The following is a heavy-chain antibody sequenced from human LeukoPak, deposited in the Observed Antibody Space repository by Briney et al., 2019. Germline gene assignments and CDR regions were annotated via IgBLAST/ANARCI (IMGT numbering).Heavy chain of an antibody. CDR3: AKDPTSGERYYYYYYMDV. Sequence: GGSLRLSCAASGFTFSSYGMHWVRQAPCKGLQWVAFIRYDGSNKYYADSVKGRFTISRDNSKNTLYLQMISLRAEDTAVYYCAKDPTSGERYYYYYYMDVWGKGTTVTVSS. CDR1: GFTFSSYG. V-gene: IGHV3-30*02. D-gene: IGHD3-16*01. CDR2: IRYDGSNK. J-gene: IGHJ6*03.